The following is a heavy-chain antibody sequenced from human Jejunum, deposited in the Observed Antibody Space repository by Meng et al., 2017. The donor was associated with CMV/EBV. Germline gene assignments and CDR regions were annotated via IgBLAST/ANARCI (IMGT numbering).Heavy chain of an antibody. CDR1: SRSRGGYY. CDR2: ISYGGST. CDR3: ARDSDYVWGSYRYRYLDY. Sequence: SRSRGGYYWSWIRQPPGKGLEWIGHISYGGSTYYNPSLKSRLTISVDTSNSQFSLRLSSVTAADTAVYYCARDSDYVWGSYRYRYLDYWGQGTLVTVSS. J-gene: IGHJ4*02. D-gene: IGHD3-16*02. V-gene: IGHV4-30-4*01.